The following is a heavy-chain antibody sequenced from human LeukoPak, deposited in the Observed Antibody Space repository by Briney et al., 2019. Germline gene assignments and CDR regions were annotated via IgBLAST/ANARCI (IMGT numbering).Heavy chain of an antibody. V-gene: IGHV3-11*01. CDR3: ARDVYYYGSGSYYKGRRNY. CDR1: GFTFSDYY. Sequence: GGSLRLSCAASGFTFSDYYMSWIRQAPGKGLEWVSYISSSGSTIYYADSVKGRFTISRDNAKNSLYLQMNSLRAEDTAMYYCARDVYYYGSGSYYKGRRNYWGQGTLVTVSS. D-gene: IGHD3-10*01. CDR2: ISSSGSTI. J-gene: IGHJ4*02.